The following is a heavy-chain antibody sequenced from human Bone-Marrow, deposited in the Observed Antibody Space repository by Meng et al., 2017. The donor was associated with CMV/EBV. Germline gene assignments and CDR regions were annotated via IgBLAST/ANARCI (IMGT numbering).Heavy chain of an antibody. Sequence: GGSLRLSCTVSGGSISSYYWSWVRQAPGKGLEWVSVIYSGGSTYYADSVKGRFTISRDNSKNTLYLQMNSLRAEDTAVYYCARATVYWGQGTLVTVSS. CDR3: ARATVY. D-gene: IGHD4-11*01. J-gene: IGHJ4*02. CDR1: GGSISSYY. V-gene: IGHV3-66*02. CDR2: IYSGGST.